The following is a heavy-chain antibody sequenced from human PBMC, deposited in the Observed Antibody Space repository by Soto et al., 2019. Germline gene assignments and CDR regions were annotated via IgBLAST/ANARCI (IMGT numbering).Heavy chain of an antibody. V-gene: IGHV3-23*01. Sequence: EVQLLESGGGLLLPGGSLRLSCAASGFTFSSYAMSWVRQAPGKGLEWVSTIGGGGGDTYYADSVKGRFTISRDNSKNTLYLQMNSMNADDTGIYYCAKSDGSGSDADYWGQGTLVTVSS. CDR1: GFTFSSYA. D-gene: IGHD3-10*01. CDR3: AKSDGSGSDADY. J-gene: IGHJ4*02. CDR2: IGGGGGDT.